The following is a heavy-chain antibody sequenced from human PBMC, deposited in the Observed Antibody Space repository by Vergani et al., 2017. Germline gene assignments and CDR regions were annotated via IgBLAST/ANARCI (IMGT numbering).Heavy chain of an antibody. CDR1: GFTFSSYW. J-gene: IGHJ6*02. CDR2: IKQDGSEK. CDR3: ARDLRTGYYYYGMDV. V-gene: IGHV3-7*01. Sequence: EVQLVESGGGLVQPGGSLRLSCAASGFTFSSYWMSWVRQAPGKGLGWVANIKQDGSEKYYVDSVKGRFTISRDNAKNSLYLQMNSLRAEDTAVYYCARDLRTGYYYYGMDVGSQGTTVTVYS.